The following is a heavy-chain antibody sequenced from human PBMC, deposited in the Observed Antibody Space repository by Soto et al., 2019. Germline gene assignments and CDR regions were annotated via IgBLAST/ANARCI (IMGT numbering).Heavy chain of an antibody. Sequence: ASVKVSCKASGGTFSSYAISWVRQAPGQGLEWMGGIIPIFGTANYAQKFQGRVTITADESTSTAYMELSSLRSEDTAVYYCAKRIAVGPRGHYYGMDVWGQGTTVTVSS. CDR2: IIPIFGTA. CDR1: GGTFSSYA. V-gene: IGHV1-69*13. CDR3: AKRIAVGPRGHYYGMDV. J-gene: IGHJ6*02. D-gene: IGHD6-19*01.